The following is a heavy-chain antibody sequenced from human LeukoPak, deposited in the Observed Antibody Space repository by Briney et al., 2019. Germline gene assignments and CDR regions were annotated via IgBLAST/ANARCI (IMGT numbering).Heavy chain of an antibody. Sequence: SETLSLTCTVSGGSISSYYWSWIRQPPGKGLEWIGYIYYSGSTNYNPSLKSRVTISVDTSKNQFSLKLSSVTAADTAVYYCARDPVAGTGGVDYWGQGTLVTVSS. J-gene: IGHJ4*02. CDR2: IYYSGST. D-gene: IGHD6-19*01. CDR1: GGSISSYY. V-gene: IGHV4-59*12. CDR3: ARDPVAGTGGVDY.